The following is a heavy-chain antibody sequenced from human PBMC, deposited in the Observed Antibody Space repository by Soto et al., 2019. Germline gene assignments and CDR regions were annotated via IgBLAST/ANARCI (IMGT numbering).Heavy chain of an antibody. J-gene: IGHJ4*02. Sequence: ASVKVSCKASGYTFTSYDINWVRQATGQGLEWMGWMNPNSGNTGYAQKFQGRVTMTRNTSISTAYMELSSLRSEDTAVYYCARGFSYYDYVWWSCRNLAHLAYSGQGTLVTGSS. V-gene: IGHV1-8*01. CDR2: MNPNSGNT. CDR3: ARGFSYYDYVWWSCRNLAHLAY. D-gene: IGHD3-16*02. CDR1: GYTFTSYD.